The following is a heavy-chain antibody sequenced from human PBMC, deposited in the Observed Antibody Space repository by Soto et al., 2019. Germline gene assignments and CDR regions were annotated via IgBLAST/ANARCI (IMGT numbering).Heavy chain of an antibody. V-gene: IGHV4-59*12. Sequence: SETLSLTCTVSGGSISSYYWSWIRQPPGKGLEWIGYIYYSGSTNYNPSLKSRVTISVDTSKNQFSLKLSSVTAADTAVYYCARAGGLIAPYQFDYWGQGPLVTVSS. J-gene: IGHJ4*02. CDR3: ARAGGLIAPYQFDY. CDR2: IYYSGST. D-gene: IGHD3-16*01. CDR1: GGSISSYY.